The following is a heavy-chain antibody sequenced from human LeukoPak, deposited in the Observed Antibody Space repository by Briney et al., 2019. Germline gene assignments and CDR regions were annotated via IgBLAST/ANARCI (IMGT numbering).Heavy chain of an antibody. V-gene: IGHV3-11*04. D-gene: IGHD5-18*01. J-gene: IGHJ4*02. Sequence: GGSLRLSCAASGFTFSDYYMGWIRQAPGKGLEWVSYITDNGRKIYYADSLKGRFTISRDNAKYSLYLQMNSLRAEDTAVYYCARAITNYGYIFDYWGQGTLVTVSS. CDR1: GFTFSDYY. CDR2: ITDNGRKI. CDR3: ARAITNYGYIFDY.